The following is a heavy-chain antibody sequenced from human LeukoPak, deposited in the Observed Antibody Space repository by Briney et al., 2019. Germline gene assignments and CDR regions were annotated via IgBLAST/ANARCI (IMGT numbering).Heavy chain of an antibody. CDR2: IQPDGSEQ. Sequence: GGSLRLSCAASGFTFDFSSSWMSWVRQAPGKGLEWVGNIQPDGSEQYPVDSVKGRFTISRDNSRNTLYLQMNSLRAEDTAVYYCAKYGTGTIDYWGQGTLVTVSS. D-gene: IGHD2-2*01. CDR1: GFTFDFSSSW. CDR3: AKYGTGTIDY. V-gene: IGHV3-7*03. J-gene: IGHJ4*02.